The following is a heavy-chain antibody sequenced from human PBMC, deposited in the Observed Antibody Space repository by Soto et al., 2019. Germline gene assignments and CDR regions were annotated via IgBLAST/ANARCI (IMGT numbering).Heavy chain of an antibody. CDR1: GFTFTNYA. Sequence: EVQLLEFGGGLVQPGGSLRLSCAASGFTFTNYAVTWVRQAPGKGLEWVSTISGSSISTYYADSVKGRFTISRDNSKNTLYLRMNSLRAEDSAIYYCAKHIVATFYFDHWGQGTLVTVSS. D-gene: IGHD5-12*01. J-gene: IGHJ4*02. CDR2: ISGSSIST. V-gene: IGHV3-23*01. CDR3: AKHIVATFYFDH.